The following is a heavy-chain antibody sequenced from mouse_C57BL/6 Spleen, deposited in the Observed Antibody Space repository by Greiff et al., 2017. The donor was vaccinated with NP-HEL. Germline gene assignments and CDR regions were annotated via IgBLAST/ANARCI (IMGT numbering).Heavy chain of an antibody. Sequence: QVQLQQPGAELVKPGASVKLSCKASGYTFTSYWMQWVKQRPGQGLEWIGEIDPSDSYTNYNQKFKGKATLTVDTSSSTAYMQLSSLTSEDSAVYYWATYSNYYFDYWGQGTTLTVSS. CDR1: GYTFTSYW. D-gene: IGHD2-5*01. V-gene: IGHV1-50*01. CDR3: ATYSNYYFDY. J-gene: IGHJ2*01. CDR2: IDPSDSYT.